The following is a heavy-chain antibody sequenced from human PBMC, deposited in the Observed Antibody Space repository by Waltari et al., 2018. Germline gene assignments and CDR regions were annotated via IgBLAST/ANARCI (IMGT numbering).Heavy chain of an antibody. V-gene: IGHV3-49*03. J-gene: IGHJ4*02. CDR1: GFSFSECG. Sequence: EVQLVESGGRLVQPGRSLRLSCATSGFSFSECGIRWFRHVPGKGVEWVGVLRSEAYGGTPEYAASVRGRFTISRDDSKGLAYLQMNNLRTEDTAVYYCNGRDDYNGGHWGQGTLVTVSS. D-gene: IGHD4-4*01. CDR3: NGRDDYNGGH. CDR2: LRSEAYGGTP.